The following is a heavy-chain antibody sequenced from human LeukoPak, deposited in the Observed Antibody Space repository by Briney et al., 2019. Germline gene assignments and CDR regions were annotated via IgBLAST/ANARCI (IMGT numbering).Heavy chain of an antibody. CDR2: INPSSGGT. J-gene: IGHJ6*03. D-gene: IGHD2-15*01. CDR1: GYSFSAYT. V-gene: IGHV1-2*02. Sequence: ASVKVSCKASGYSFSAYTVSWVRQAPGQGLEWMGWINPSSGGTNYPQKFQGRVTMTRDTSLSTAYMEVSGLRSDDTAVYYCARGVVAATFYYYMDVWGKGTTVTVSS. CDR3: ARGVVAATFYYYMDV.